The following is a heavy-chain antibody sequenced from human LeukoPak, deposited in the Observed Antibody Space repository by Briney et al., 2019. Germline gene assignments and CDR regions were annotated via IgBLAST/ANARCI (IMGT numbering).Heavy chain of an antibody. D-gene: IGHD3-9*01. J-gene: IGHJ4*02. CDR3: ATTGYYDILTGYRAFDY. Sequence: ASVKVSCKVSGYTLTELSMHWVRQAPGKGLEWMGVFDPEDGETIYAQKFQGRVTMTEDTSTDTAYMELSSLRSEDTAVYYCATTGYYDILTGYRAFDYWGQGTLVTVSS. CDR2: FDPEDGET. V-gene: IGHV1-24*01. CDR1: GYTLTELS.